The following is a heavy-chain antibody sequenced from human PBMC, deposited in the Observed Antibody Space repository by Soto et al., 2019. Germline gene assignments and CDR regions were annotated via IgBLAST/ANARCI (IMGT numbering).Heavy chain of an antibody. D-gene: IGHD1-1*01. CDR3: HMFSTGRFDY. V-gene: IGHV3-64D*06. Sequence: PGGSLRLSCSASGFIFSSYVMNWVRQAPGKGLAYVSAISGNGGRTFYADSVKGRFTISRDNSKNTLFLQMSSLKPEDTALYYCHMFSTGRFDYWGQGTLVTVSS. CDR1: GFIFSSYV. CDR2: ISGNGGRT. J-gene: IGHJ4*02.